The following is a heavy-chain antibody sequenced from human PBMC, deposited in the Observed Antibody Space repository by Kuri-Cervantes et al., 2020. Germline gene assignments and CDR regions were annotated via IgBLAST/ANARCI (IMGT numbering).Heavy chain of an antibody. D-gene: IGHD2-2*01. V-gene: IGHV3-23*01. CDR1: GFTFNSYA. Sequence: GESLKISCAASGFTFNSYAMTWVRQAPGKGLEWVSAISGSGVSSFYADSVKGRFTISRDNSKSTLYLQMSSLRAEDTAVYYCAKRSTPGTNYFDYWGQGTLVTVSS. CDR3: AKRSTPGTNYFDY. CDR2: ISGSGVSS. J-gene: IGHJ4*02.